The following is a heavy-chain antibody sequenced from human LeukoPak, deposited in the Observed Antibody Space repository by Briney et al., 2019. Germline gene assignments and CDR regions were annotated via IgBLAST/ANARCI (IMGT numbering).Heavy chain of an antibody. V-gene: IGHV4-38-2*02. CDR1: GYSISRGYS. CDR2: IYHSGST. J-gene: IGHJ4*02. CDR3: AREDYYNSGGYYLDY. D-gene: IGHD3-22*01. Sequence: SETLSLTCTVSGYSISRGYSWGWIRPPPGKGLEWIGNIYHSGSTNYSPSLKSRVTISVDTSKNQFSLKLSSVTAADTAVYFCAREDYYNSGGYYLDYWGQGTLVTVSS.